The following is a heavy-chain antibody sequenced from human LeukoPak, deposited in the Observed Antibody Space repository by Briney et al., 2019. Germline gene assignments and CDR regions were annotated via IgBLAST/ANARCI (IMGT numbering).Heavy chain of an antibody. D-gene: IGHD2-15*01. J-gene: IGHJ4*02. CDR3: VKSRWSDYYFDY. Sequence: GGSLRLSCAASGFTFSSYAMSWVRQAPGKGLEWVSAISGGGGSTYYADSVKGRFTISRDNSKNTLYLQMNSLRAEDTAVYYCVKSRWSDYYFDYWGQGTLVTVSS. CDR1: GFTFSSYA. CDR2: ISGGGGST. V-gene: IGHV3-23*01.